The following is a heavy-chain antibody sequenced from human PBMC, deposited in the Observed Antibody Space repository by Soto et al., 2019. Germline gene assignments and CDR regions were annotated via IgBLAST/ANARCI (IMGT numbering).Heavy chain of an antibody. CDR2: INAGNGNT. Sequence: ASVKVSCKASGYTFTSYAMHWVRQAPGQRLEWMGWINAGNGNTKYSQKFQGRVTITRDTSASTAYMELSSLRSEDTAVYYCARVKELRYFDWLLYYWGQGTLVTVSS. CDR1: GYTFTSYA. J-gene: IGHJ4*02. V-gene: IGHV1-3*01. D-gene: IGHD3-9*01. CDR3: ARVKELRYFDWLLYY.